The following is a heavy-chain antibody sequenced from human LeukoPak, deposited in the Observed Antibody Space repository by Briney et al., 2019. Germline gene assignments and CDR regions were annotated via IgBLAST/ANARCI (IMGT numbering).Heavy chain of an antibody. CDR3: ARLGASRRYFDY. D-gene: IGHD1-26*01. J-gene: IGHJ4*02. Sequence: GGSLRLSCAASGFTVSSNYMSWVRQAPGKELEWVSVIYSGGSTYYADSVKGRFTISRDNSKNTLYLQMNSLRAEDTAVYYCARLGASRRYFDYWGQGTLVTVSS. V-gene: IGHV3-53*01. CDR2: IYSGGST. CDR1: GFTVSSNY.